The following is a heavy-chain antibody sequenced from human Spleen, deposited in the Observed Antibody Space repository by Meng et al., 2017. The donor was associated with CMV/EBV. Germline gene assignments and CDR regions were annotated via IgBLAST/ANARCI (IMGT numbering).Heavy chain of an antibody. V-gene: IGHV3-11*04. D-gene: IGHD3-3*01. CDR3: ARDQGFLVWWY. J-gene: IGHJ4*02. Sequence: SCAASGFTFSDYSMTWIRQAPGKGLEWVSYITYGGSTTYYAASVEGRFTISRDNAKNSLYLQMNSLRAEDTAVYYCARDQGFLVWWYWGQGTLVTVSS. CDR1: GFTFSDYS. CDR2: ITYGGSTT.